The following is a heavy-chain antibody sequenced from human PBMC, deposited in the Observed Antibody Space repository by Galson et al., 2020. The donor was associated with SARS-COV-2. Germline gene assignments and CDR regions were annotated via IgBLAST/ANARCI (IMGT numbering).Heavy chain of an antibody. Sequence: GESLKISCKASGYPFTNFDINWVRQAPGQGLEWMGWLNPNGGRTGYARKFQGRITMTRDTSTSTAYMELRSLTSEDTAIYYCARLADYYGSVGSPLWGQGTLVT. V-gene: IGHV1-8*01. D-gene: IGHD3-10*01. CDR1: GYPFTNFD. J-gene: IGHJ1*01. CDR2: LNPNGGRT. CDR3: ARLADYYGSVGSPL.